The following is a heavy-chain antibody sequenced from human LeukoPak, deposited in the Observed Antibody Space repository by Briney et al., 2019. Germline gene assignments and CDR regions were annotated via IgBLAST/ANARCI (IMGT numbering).Heavy chain of an antibody. J-gene: IGHJ4*02. Sequence: PGGSLRLSCAASGFTFSRSWMHWVRQAPGKGLEWVSRINGNGNSMHYVDSVKGRFTISRDNAKNTLFLQINSLRAEDSAVYYCATDRERDPSVYYLVGGQGTLITVSS. CDR1: GFTFSRSW. CDR3: ATDRERDPSVYYLV. V-gene: IGHV3-74*01. CDR2: INGNGNSM. D-gene: IGHD3-22*01.